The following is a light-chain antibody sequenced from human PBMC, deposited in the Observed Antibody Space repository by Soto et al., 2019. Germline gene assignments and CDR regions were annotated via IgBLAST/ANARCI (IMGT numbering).Light chain of an antibody. J-gene: IGKJ2*01. CDR3: QQSYSTPRT. CDR2: AAS. V-gene: IGKV1-39*01. CDR1: QSISSF. Sequence: DIQMTQSPSSLSASVGDRVTIACRASQSISSFLSWYQQKPGKAPKLLIYAASSLQSGVPSRFSGSGSGTDFTLTISSLPPEDFATYYCQQSYSTPRTFGQGTKLEIK.